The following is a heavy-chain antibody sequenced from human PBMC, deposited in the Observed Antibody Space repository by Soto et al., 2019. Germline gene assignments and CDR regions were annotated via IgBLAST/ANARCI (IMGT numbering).Heavy chain of an antibody. Sequence: ASVKVSCKASGYTFTSYYMHCVRQAPGQGLEWMGRIIPSVGSTNYAQKFQGRVTITTDASTSTAYMELSSLRSEDTAVYYCARADSSGPSTLYWYFDLWGRGTLVTVSS. CDR3: ARADSSGPSTLYWYFDL. J-gene: IGHJ2*01. CDR2: IIPSVGST. V-gene: IGHV1-46*01. CDR1: GYTFTSYY. D-gene: IGHD3-22*01.